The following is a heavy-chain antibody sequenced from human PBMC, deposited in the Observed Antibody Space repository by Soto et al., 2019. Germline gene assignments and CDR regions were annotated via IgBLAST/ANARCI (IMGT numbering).Heavy chain of an antibody. CDR3: AKGAGSTWPLSAYFDY. Sequence: GGSLRLSCVASGFTFTNYAMSWVRQAPGKGLEWVSVISGSGGSTAYADSVKGRFTISRDQSKNMVYLQMNSLRADDTAVYYCAKGAGSTWPLSAYFDYWGQGTLVTVSS. V-gene: IGHV3-23*01. CDR2: ISGSGGST. CDR1: GFTFTNYA. D-gene: IGHD6-13*01. J-gene: IGHJ4*02.